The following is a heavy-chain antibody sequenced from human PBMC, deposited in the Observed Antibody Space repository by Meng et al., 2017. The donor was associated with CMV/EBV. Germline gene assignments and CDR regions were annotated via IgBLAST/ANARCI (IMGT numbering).Heavy chain of an antibody. J-gene: IGHJ4*02. CDR3: ASRVRGYSYGDFDY. D-gene: IGHD5-18*01. CDR1: GFIVSSNY. V-gene: IGHV3-66*02. CDR2: IYTGGIT. Sequence: ASGFIVSSNYMSWVRQAPGKGLEWVSVIYTGGITYYADSVRGRFTISRDNSKNTLYLQMNSLRAEDTAVYYCASRVRGYSYGDFDYWGQGTLVTVSS.